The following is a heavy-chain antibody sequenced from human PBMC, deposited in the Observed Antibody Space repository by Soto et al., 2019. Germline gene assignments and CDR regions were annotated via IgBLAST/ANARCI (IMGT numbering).Heavy chain of an antibody. CDR3: ARFGLEWLMATYGMDV. CDR1: GFTFSSYE. Sequence: LRLSCAASGFTFSSYEMNWVRQAPGKGLEWVSYISSSGSTIYYADSVKGRFTISRDNAKNSLYLQMNSLRAEDTAVYYCARFGLEWLMATYGMDVWGQGTTVTVSS. CDR2: ISSSGSTI. D-gene: IGHD3-3*01. V-gene: IGHV3-48*03. J-gene: IGHJ6*02.